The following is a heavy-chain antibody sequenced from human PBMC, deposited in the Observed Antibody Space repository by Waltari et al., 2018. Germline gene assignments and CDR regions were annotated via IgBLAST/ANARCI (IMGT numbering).Heavy chain of an antibody. D-gene: IGHD2-15*01. CDR1: GFTFSSYS. J-gene: IGHJ4*02. V-gene: IGHV3-48*04. CDR3: ARDHKLLLDY. Sequence: EVQLVESGGGLVQPGGSLRLSCAASGFTFSSYSMNWVRQAPGKGLEWVSYISSSSSTIYYADSVKGRFTISRDNAKNSLYLQMNSLRAEDTAVYYCARDHKLLLDYWGQGTLVIVSS. CDR2: ISSSSSTI.